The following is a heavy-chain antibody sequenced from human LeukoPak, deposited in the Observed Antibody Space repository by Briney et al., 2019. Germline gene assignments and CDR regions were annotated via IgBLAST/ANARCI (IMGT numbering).Heavy chain of an antibody. CDR3: ARKKTVRGLITYYFDY. CDR2: ISHSRST. J-gene: IGHJ4*02. V-gene: IGHV4-34*01. CDR1: GGSFSGYY. Sequence: SETLSLTCAVYGGSFSGYYWSWIRQPPGKGLEWIGEISHSRSTNYNPSLKSRVTMSVDTSKNQFSLKLTSVTAADTAVYYCARKKTVRGLITYYFDYWGQGTLVTVSS. D-gene: IGHD3-10*01.